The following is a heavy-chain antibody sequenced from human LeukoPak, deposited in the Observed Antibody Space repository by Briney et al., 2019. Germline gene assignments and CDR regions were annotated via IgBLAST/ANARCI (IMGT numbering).Heavy chain of an antibody. J-gene: IGHJ4*02. CDR2: IRQDGSDK. CDR3: ARDRDCGDGGCYPHFDY. Sequence: GGSLRLSCAASGFAFSSNWMSWVRQAPGKGLEWVANIRQDGSDKYYMDSVKGRFTISRDNAKNSLSLQMNSLRVEDTAVYYCARDRDCGDGGCYPHFDYWGQGVRVTVSS. CDR1: GFAFSSNW. V-gene: IGHV3-7*01. D-gene: IGHD2-15*01.